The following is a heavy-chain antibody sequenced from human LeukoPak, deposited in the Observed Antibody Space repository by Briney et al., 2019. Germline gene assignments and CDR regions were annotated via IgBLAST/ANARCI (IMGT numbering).Heavy chain of an antibody. D-gene: IGHD4-17*01. CDR1: GFTFTRHW. CDR3: VRGPDYGDRLDYSDY. CDR2: VKKDGNQ. V-gene: IGHV3-7*01. J-gene: IGHJ4*02. Sequence: PGGSLRLSCAASGFTFTRHWMGWVRQAPGKGLEWVASVKKDGNQYSVDSVKGRFIISRDNARNSLSLQMSSLRVEDTAIYFCVRGPDYGDRLDYSDYWGQGTLVTVSS.